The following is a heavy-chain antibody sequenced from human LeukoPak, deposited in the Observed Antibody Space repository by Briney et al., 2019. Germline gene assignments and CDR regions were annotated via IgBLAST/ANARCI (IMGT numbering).Heavy chain of an antibody. Sequence: SVKVSCKASGGTFSSYAISWVRQAPGQGREWRGGIIPTFGTANYAQKFQGRVTITTDESSGTAYIGLSGRRSEDTAGYYGATFLNAGTHLFDYWGQGTLVTASS. J-gene: IGHJ4*02. CDR2: IIPTFGTA. CDR3: ATFLNAGTHLFDY. D-gene: IGHD6-13*01. V-gene: IGHV1-69*05. CDR1: GGTFSSYA.